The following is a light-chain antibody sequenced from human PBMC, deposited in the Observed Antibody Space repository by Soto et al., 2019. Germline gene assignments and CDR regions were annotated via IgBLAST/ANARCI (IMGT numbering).Light chain of an antibody. CDR3: QQYCCSPWT. V-gene: IGKV3-20*01. Sequence: EIVLTQPPGTLSLSPGERATLSCRTSQSVTSSYLAWYQQKPGEAPRLFIYHASTMATGTPYRFSGSGSGTDFTLTISSLEPEDFAGYYCQQYCCSPWTFGRGTKVEIK. J-gene: IGKJ1*01. CDR2: HAS. CDR1: QSVTSSY.